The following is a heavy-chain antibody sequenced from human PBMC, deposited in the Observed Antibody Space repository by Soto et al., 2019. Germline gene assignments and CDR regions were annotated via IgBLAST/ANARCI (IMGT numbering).Heavy chain of an antibody. CDR3: ALVPAAMAYYYFYMDV. D-gene: IGHD2-2*01. CDR1: GFTFSDYF. CDR2: ISGSGSII. J-gene: IGHJ6*03. V-gene: IGHV3-11*01. Sequence: VQLVESGGGLVKPGGSLRLSCAASGFTFSDYFMTWIRQPPGKGLEWVSYISGSGSIIYYADSVKGRFTISRDNAKNSLYLQMNSLRAEDTAVYYCALVPAAMAYYYFYMDVWGKGTTVTVS.